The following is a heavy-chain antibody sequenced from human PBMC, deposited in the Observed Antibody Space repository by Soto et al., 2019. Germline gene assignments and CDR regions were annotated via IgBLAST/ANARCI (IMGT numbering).Heavy chain of an antibody. V-gene: IGHV3-23*01. CDR3: VKSLEKLRFLEWLLYYFDY. D-gene: IGHD3-3*01. J-gene: IGHJ4*02. CDR1: GFTFSSYA. CDR2: ISGSGGST. Sequence: GGSLRLSCAASGFTFSSYAMSWVRQAPGKGLEWVSAISGSGGSTYYADSVKGRFTISRDNSKNTLYLQMNSLRAEDTAVYYCVKSLEKLRFLEWLLYYFDYWGQGTLVTVSS.